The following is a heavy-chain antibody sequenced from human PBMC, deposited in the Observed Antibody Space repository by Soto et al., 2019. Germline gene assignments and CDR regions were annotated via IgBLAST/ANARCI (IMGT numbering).Heavy chain of an antibody. CDR2: ISASSSV. V-gene: IGHV3-48*01. CDR3: ARGFWYFDL. CDR1: GFTFSTYS. Sequence: GGSLRLSCAASGFTFSTYSMNWVRQAPGKGLEWVSKISASSSVYYADSVKGRFTISRDNVKSSVYLQVNSLRAEDTAVYYCARGFWYFDLWGRGTLVTVSS. J-gene: IGHJ2*01.